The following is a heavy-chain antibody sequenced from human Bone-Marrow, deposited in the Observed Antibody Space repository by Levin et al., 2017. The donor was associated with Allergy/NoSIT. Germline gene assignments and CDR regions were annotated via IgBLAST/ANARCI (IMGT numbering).Heavy chain of an antibody. J-gene: IGHJ4*02. CDR1: GFTFSSYS. V-gene: IGHV3-21*01. D-gene: IGHD4/OR15-4a*01. CDR2: ISSSSSYI. Sequence: GESLKISCAASGFTFSSYSMNWVRQAPGKGLEWVSSISSSSSYIYYADSVKGRFTISRDNAKNSLYLQMNSLRAEDTAVYYCARDSKVGASLYWGQGTLVTVSS. CDR3: ARDSKVGASLY.